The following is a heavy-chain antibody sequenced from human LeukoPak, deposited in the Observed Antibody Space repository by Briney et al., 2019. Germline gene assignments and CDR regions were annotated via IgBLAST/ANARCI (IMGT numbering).Heavy chain of an antibody. J-gene: IGHJ6*03. CDR3: EEYCSSPSGPYYYYYMDV. V-gene: IGHV4-39*01. Sequence: SETLSLTCTVSGGSISSSSYYWGWIRQPPGKGLECIGSIYYSGSTYYNPSPKSRVTISVDTSKNQFSLKLSSVTAADTAVYYCEEYCSSPSGPYYYYYMDVWGKGTTVTVSS. CDR2: IYYSGST. CDR1: GGSISSSSYY. D-gene: IGHD2-2*01.